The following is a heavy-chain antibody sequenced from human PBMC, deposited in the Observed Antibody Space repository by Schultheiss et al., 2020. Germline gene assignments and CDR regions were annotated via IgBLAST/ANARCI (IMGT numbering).Heavy chain of an antibody. CDR3: ARAPVDFWSGYYHRGFDY. J-gene: IGHJ4*02. D-gene: IGHD3-3*01. V-gene: IGHV4-59*01. CDR2: IYYSGST. CDR1: GGSISSYY. Sequence: SETLSLTCSVSGGSISSYYWGWIRQPAGKGLEWIGYIYYSGSTNYNPSLKSRVTISVDTSKNQFSLKLSSVTAADTAVYYCARAPVDFWSGYYHRGFDYWGQGTLVTVSS.